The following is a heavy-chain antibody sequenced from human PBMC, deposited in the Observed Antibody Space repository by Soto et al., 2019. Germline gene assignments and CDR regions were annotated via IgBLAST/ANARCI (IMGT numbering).Heavy chain of an antibody. CDR1: GYTFTSYG. CDR3: ARGGHYDFWSGYYTPRSDYYYYGMDV. J-gene: IGHJ6*02. V-gene: IGHV1-18*01. CDR2: ISAYNGNT. Sequence: ASVKDSCKASGYTFTSYGISWVRQAPGQGLEWMGWISAYNGNTNYAQKLQGRVTMTTDTSTSTAYMELRSLRSDDTAVYYCARGGHYDFWSGYYTPRSDYYYYGMDVWGQGTTVTVSS. D-gene: IGHD3-3*01.